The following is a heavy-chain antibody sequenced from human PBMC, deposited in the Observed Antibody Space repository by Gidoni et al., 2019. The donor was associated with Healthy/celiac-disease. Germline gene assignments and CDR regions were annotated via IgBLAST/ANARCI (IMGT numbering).Heavy chain of an antibody. CDR3: AKDLVRGYSYGPNFDY. V-gene: IGHV3-30*18. CDR1: GFTFSSYG. J-gene: IGHJ4*02. Sequence: QVQLVESGGGVVQPGRSLRLSCAASGFTFSSYGMHWVRQAPGKGLEWVAVISYDGSNKYYADSVKGRFTISRDNSKNTLYLQMNSLRAEDTDVYYCAKDLVRGYSYGPNFDYWGQGTLVTVSS. D-gene: IGHD5-18*01. CDR2: ISYDGSNK.